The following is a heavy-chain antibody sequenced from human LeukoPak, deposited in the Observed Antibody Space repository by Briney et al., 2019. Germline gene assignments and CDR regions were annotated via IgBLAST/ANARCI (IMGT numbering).Heavy chain of an antibody. CDR3: ARCGGYSYGRYYYYMDV. V-gene: IGHV1-18*01. J-gene: IGHJ6*03. D-gene: IGHD5-18*01. CDR1: GGTFSSYA. CDR2: ISAYNGNT. Sequence: ASVKVSCKASGGTFSSYAISWVRQAPGQGLEWMGWISAYNGNTNYAQKLQGRVTMTTDTSTSTAYMELRSLRSDDTAVYYCARCGGYSYGRYYYYMDVWGKGTTVTVSS.